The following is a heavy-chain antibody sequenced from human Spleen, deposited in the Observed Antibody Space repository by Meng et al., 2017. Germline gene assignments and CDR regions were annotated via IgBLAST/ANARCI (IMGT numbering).Heavy chain of an antibody. V-gene: IGHV1-18*01. D-gene: IGHD2-2*02. J-gene: IGHJ6*02. Sequence: ASVKVSCKASGYTFTSYGISWVRQAPGQGLEWMGWISAYNGNTNYAQKLQDRVTMTTDTSTSTAYMELRSLRSDDTAVYYCARVTVVVPAAIRYYYYYGMDVWGQGTTVTVSS. CDR2: ISAYNGNT. CDR1: GYTFTSYG. CDR3: ARVTVVVPAAIRYYYYYGMDV.